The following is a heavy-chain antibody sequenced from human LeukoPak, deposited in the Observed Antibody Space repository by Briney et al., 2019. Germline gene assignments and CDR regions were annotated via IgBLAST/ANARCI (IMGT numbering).Heavy chain of an antibody. V-gene: IGHV5-51*01. J-gene: IGHJ4*02. D-gene: IGHD5-12*01. Sequence: GESLKISCNASGYIFSTYWIGLGRQIPRKGVWWMGIIYPADSTAHYNPSFQGQVTISVDKSINTAYLQWSRMKGSDTAMYYCARHHKSGYSGYESDYWGQGTLVTVSS. CDR1: GYIFSTYW. CDR2: IYPADSTA. CDR3: ARHHKSGYSGYESDY.